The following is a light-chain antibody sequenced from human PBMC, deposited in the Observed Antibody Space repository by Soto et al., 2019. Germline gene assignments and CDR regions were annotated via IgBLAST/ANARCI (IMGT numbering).Light chain of an antibody. V-gene: IGKV3-15*01. CDR2: GAS. Sequence: EIMMTHSPATLSVSQGERATLSCRASQSVSSSLAWYQQKPGQAPRLLIYGASTRATGIPARFSGSGSGTEFTLTINSLQSEDFAVYYCQQYNNWWTFGQGTKVDI. CDR3: QQYNNWWT. CDR1: QSVSSS. J-gene: IGKJ1*01.